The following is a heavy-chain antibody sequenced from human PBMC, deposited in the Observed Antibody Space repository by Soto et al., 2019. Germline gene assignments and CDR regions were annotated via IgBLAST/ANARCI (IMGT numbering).Heavy chain of an antibody. Sequence: PSETLSLTCTVSGGSISSSSYYWGWIRQPPGKGLEWIGSIYYSGSTYYNPSLKSRVTISVDTSKNQFSLKLSSVTAADTAVYYCAITGGTYYYDSSGYSHDAFDIWGQGTMVTVSS. CDR3: AITGGTYYYDSSGYSHDAFDI. V-gene: IGHV4-39*01. CDR2: IYYSGST. CDR1: GGSISSSSYY. D-gene: IGHD3-22*01. J-gene: IGHJ3*02.